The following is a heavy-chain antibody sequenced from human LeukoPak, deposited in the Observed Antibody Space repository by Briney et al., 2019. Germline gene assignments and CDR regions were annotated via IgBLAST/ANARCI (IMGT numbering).Heavy chain of an antibody. CDR2: IWYDGSNK. J-gene: IGHJ4*02. Sequence: VGSLRLSCAASGFTFSSYGMLWVRQAPGKGLEWVAVIWYDGSNKYYADSVKGRFTISRGNSKNTLYLQMSSLRAEDTAVYYCARALVVVPAAHFDYWGQGTLVTVSS. V-gene: IGHV3-33*01. CDR3: ARALVVVPAAHFDY. CDR1: GFTFSSYG. D-gene: IGHD2-2*01.